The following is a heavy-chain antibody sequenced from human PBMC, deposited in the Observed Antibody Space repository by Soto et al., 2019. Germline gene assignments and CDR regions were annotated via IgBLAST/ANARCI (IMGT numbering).Heavy chain of an antibody. CDR1: GFIFSSYG. J-gene: IGHJ4*02. D-gene: IGHD6-13*01. CDR3: AKMVGVSVAAAGFDL. CDR2: VGFDGSNE. V-gene: IGHV3-33*06. Sequence: QVQLVESGGGVVQPGRSLRLSCVASGFIFSSYGMHWVRQAPGKGLEWGAVVGFDGSNEFYADSVKGRFTISRDNSKKTLFLQMNSLRAEDTAVYYCAKMVGVSVAAAGFDLWGQGTLVTVSS.